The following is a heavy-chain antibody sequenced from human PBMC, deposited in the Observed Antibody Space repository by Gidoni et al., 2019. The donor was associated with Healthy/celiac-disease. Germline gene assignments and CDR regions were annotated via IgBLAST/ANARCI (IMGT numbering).Heavy chain of an antibody. CDR1: GFTVSSNY. V-gene: IGHV3-53*01. CDR3: ARGLGTYYGTGAFDI. D-gene: IGHD3-10*01. J-gene: IGHJ3*02. CDR2: IYSGGST. Sequence: EVQLVESGGGLIQPGGSLRLSCAASGFTVSSNYMSWVRQAPGKGLEWVSVIYSGGSTYYADSVKGRFTISRDNSKNTLYLQMNSLRAEDTAVYYCARGLGTYYGTGAFDIWGQGTMVTVSS.